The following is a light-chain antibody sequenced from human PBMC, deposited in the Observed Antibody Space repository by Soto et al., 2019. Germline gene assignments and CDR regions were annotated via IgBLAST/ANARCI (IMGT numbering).Light chain of an antibody. V-gene: IGLV2-14*01. Sequence: QSALTQPASVSGFPGQAITISCTGTSSDVGGYNFVSWYQQHPGKAPKLMIYEVSNRPSGVSNRCSGSKSGNTAALTISGLHDDDEEDYYCNTYTTSSTLDVFGTGTKLTVL. CDR2: EVS. J-gene: IGLJ1*01. CDR3: NTYTTSSTLDV. CDR1: SSDVGGYNF.